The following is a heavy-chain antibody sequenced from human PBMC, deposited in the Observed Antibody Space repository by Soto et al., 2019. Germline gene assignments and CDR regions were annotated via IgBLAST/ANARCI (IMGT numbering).Heavy chain of an antibody. V-gene: IGHV1-18*04. CDR2: ISAYNGNT. CDR1: GYTFTSYG. CDR3: ARDPQGYCSGGSCYLGY. J-gene: IGHJ4*02. Sequence: ASVKVSCKASGYTFTSYGISWVRQAPGQGLEWMGWISAYNGNTNYAQKLQGRVTMTTDTSTSTAYMELRSLRSDDTAVYYCARDPQGYCSGGSCYLGYWGQGTLVTVSS. D-gene: IGHD2-15*01.